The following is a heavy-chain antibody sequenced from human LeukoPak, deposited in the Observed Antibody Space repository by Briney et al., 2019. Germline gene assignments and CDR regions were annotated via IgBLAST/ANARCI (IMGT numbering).Heavy chain of an antibody. V-gene: IGHV4-34*01. CDR1: GGSFSGYY. CDR3: ATERAASGSGAFYI. Sequence: PSETLSLTCAVSGGSFSGYYWSWIRQPPGKGLEWIGEINHSGSTNYNPSLKSRGTISVDTSKNQFSLKLSSVTAAGTAVYYSATERAASGSGAFYIWGQGKMVTVSS. J-gene: IGHJ3*02. CDR2: INHSGST. D-gene: IGHD2-15*01.